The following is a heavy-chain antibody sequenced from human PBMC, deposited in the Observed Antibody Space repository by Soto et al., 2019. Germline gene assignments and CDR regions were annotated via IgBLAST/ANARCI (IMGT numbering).Heavy chain of an antibody. J-gene: IGHJ6*03. D-gene: IGHD6-19*01. CDR1: GGSISSYY. V-gene: IGHV4-59*01. CDR3: ARGSRNYYYMDV. Sequence: PSETPSLTCTVSGGSISSYYWSWIRQPPGKGLEWIGYIYYSGSTNYNPSLKSRVTISVDTSKNQFSLKLSSVTAADTAVYYCARGSRNYYYMDVWGKGTTVTVSS. CDR2: IYYSGST.